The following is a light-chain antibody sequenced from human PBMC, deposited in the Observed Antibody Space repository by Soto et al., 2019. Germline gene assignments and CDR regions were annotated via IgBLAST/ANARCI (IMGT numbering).Light chain of an antibody. Sequence: EIVLTQSPATLSLSPEERATLSCRASPSVTNYLAWYQQKPGQAPRRLIYGAFNRATGIPARFSGSGSGTDFTLTISSLEPEDFAVYYCQQRNIWPPVTFGQGTRLEIK. CDR3: QQRNIWPPVT. V-gene: IGKV3-11*01. CDR2: GAF. J-gene: IGKJ5*01. CDR1: PSVTNY.